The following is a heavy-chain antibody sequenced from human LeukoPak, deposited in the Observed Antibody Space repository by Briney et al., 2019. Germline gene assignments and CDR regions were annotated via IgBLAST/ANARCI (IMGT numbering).Heavy chain of an antibody. CDR3: ARGLDFDWPIDY. CDR1: GYTFTSYA. J-gene: IGHJ4*02. V-gene: IGHV1-3*03. D-gene: IGHD3-9*01. Sequence: ASVKVSCKASGYTFTSYAMHWVRQAPEQRLEWMGWINAGNGNTKYSQEFQGRVTITRDTSASTAYMELSSLRSEGMAVYYCARGLDFDWPIDYWGQGTLVTVSS. CDR2: INAGNGNT.